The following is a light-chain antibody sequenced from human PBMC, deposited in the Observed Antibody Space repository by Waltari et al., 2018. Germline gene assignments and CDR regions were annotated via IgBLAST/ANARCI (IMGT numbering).Light chain of an antibody. V-gene: IGLV1-44*01. Sequence: QSVVTQPPSASGTPGQRVTISCSGSSSNIGRNTVNWYQQLPGTAPKLLFYSNNQRPSGVPDRFSGSKSGTSASLAISGLQSEDEADYYWAAWDDSLNAVVFGGGTKLTVL. CDR1: SSNIGRNT. J-gene: IGLJ3*02. CDR3: AAWDDSLNAVV. CDR2: SNN.